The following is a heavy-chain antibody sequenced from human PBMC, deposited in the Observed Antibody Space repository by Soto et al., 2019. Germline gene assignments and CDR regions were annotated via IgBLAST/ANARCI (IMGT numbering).Heavy chain of an antibody. CDR1: GGSFSGYY. Sequence: SETLSLTCAVYGGSFSGYYWSWIRQPPGKGLEWIGEINHSGSTNYNPSLKSRVTISVDTSKNQFSLKLSSVTAADTAVYYCARRYNWNDYYFDPWGQGTLVTVSS. CDR3: ARRYNWNDYYFDP. V-gene: IGHV4-34*01. D-gene: IGHD1-20*01. J-gene: IGHJ5*02. CDR2: INHSGST.